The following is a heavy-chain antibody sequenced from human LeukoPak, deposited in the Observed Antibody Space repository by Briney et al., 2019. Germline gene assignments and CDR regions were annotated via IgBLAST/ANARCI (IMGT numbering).Heavy chain of an antibody. CDR1: GFSFSDYY. D-gene: IGHD2-2*01. V-gene: IGHV3-11*01. Sequence: PGGSLRLSCAASGFSFSDYYVSRVRQAPGKGLEWISYITNSGSTIYYAESVKGRFTISRDDAKNSLYLQMNNLRAEGTAVYYCARDRDCGTTTCSVDYWGQGTLVTVSS. J-gene: IGHJ4*02. CDR2: ITNSGSTI. CDR3: ARDRDCGTTTCSVDY.